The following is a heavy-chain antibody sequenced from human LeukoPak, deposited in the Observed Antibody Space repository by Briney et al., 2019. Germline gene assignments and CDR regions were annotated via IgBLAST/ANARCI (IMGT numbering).Heavy chain of an antibody. CDR3: ARVAAGIGFFQH. CDR1: GYSISSGYY. V-gene: IGHV4-38-2*02. Sequence: PSETLSLTCIVSGYSISSGYYWGWIRQPPGKGLEWIGNIHHSGSTYYNPSLKSRVTISVDTSKNQWSLKLSSVTAADTAVYYCARVAAGIGFFQHWGQGTLVTVSS. J-gene: IGHJ1*01. D-gene: IGHD6-13*01. CDR2: IHHSGST.